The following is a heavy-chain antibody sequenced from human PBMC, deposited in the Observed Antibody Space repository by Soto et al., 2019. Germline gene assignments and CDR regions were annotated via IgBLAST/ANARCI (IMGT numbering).Heavy chain of an antibody. Sequence: QITLKESGPTLVKPAQTLALTCTFSGFSLTTDGEGVGWVRQPPGEPLEWLALIYWDDDERYSPSLKTRLTITQDPSKNRVVLIMTNVDPVDTATYYCAHSRNLITEDAQVGDFDYWCQGTLVTVSS. V-gene: IGHV2-5*02. CDR1: GFSLTTDGEG. CDR2: IYWDDDE. J-gene: IGHJ4*02. CDR3: AHSRNLITEDAQVGDFDY. D-gene: IGHD3-10*01.